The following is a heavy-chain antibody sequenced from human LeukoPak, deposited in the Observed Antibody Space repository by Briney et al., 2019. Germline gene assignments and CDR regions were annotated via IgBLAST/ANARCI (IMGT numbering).Heavy chain of an antibody. J-gene: IGHJ6*02. Sequence: ASVKVSCKASGHTFTSYGISWVRQAPGQGLEWMGWISAYNGNTNYAQKLQGRVTMTTDTSTSTAYMELRSLRSDDTAVYYCATSVASEYQLLEDYYYGMDVWGQGTTVTVSS. CDR3: ATSVASEYQLLEDYYYGMDV. D-gene: IGHD2-2*01. CDR2: ISAYNGNT. CDR1: GHTFTSYG. V-gene: IGHV1-18*01.